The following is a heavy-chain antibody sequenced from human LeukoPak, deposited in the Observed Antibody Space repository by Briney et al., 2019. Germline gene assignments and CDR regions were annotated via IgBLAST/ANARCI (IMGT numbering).Heavy chain of an antibody. J-gene: IGHJ4*02. CDR1: GFTFSSYA. V-gene: IGHV3-23*01. D-gene: IGHD2-2*01. CDR3: ARVIVVVPAAEAFDY. Sequence: GGSLRLSCAASGFTFSSYAMSWVRRAPGKGLEWVSAISGSGGSTYYADSVKGRFTISRDNSKNTLYLQMNSLRAEDTAVYYCARVIVVVPAAEAFDYWGQGTLVTVSS. CDR2: ISGSGGST.